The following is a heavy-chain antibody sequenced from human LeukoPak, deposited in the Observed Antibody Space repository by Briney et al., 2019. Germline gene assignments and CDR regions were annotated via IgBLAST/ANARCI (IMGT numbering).Heavy chain of an antibody. CDR1: GGSISSYF. D-gene: IGHD3-10*01. Sequence: SETLSLTCTVSGGSISSYFWSWIRQPPGKGLEGIGYINYSGSTNYSPSLKSRVTISVDTSKNQFSLKLSSVTAADTAVYYCARAAGDSPPYYYYMDVWGKGTTVTVSS. J-gene: IGHJ6*03. CDR3: ARAAGDSPPYYYYMDV. CDR2: INYSGST. V-gene: IGHV4-59*01.